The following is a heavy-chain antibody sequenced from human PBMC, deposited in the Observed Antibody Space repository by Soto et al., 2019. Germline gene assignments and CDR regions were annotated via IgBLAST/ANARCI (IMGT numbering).Heavy chain of an antibody. D-gene: IGHD3-22*01. CDR2: IWNDGIRK. CDR3: ARDDDYEANAFDY. V-gene: IGHV3-33*01. Sequence: GGFLRLSCAASGFTFSRYGMHWVRQAPGKGLEWVALIWNDGIRKVYVDSVKGRFTISRDNSKNTLDLQMNSLRAEDTAVYYCARDDDYEANAFDYWGPGTLVTVSP. CDR1: GFTFSRYG. J-gene: IGHJ4*02.